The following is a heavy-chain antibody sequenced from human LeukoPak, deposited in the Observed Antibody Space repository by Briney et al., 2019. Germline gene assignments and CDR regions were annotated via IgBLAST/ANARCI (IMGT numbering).Heavy chain of an antibody. V-gene: IGHV3-9*01. Sequence: PGGSLRLSCAASGFTFDDYAMHWGRHAPGKGLEWVSGVSWNSGSIGYADSVKGRFTISRDNAKNSLYLQMDSLRGEDTALYYCAKDIRSSSTLLYYFDYWGQGTLVTVSS. CDR2: VSWNSGSI. D-gene: IGHD6-13*01. J-gene: IGHJ4*02. CDR3: AKDIRSSSTLLYYFDY. CDR1: GFTFDDYA.